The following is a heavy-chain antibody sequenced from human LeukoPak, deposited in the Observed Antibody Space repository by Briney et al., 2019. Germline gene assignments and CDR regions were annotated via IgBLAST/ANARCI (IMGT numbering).Heavy chain of an antibody. V-gene: IGHV3-23*01. CDR1: GFTFSSYA. Sequence: PGGSLRLSCAASGFTFSSYAMSWVRQAPGKGLEWVSAISGSGGSTYYADSVKGRFTISRDNSKNTLYLQMNSLRAGDTAVYYCAKIHCSGGSCRRGTTPYYFDYWGQGTLVTVSS. CDR2: ISGSGGST. D-gene: IGHD2-15*01. CDR3: AKIHCSGGSCRRGTTPYYFDY. J-gene: IGHJ4*02.